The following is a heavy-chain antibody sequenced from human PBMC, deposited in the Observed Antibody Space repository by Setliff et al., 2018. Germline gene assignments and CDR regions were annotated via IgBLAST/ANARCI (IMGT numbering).Heavy chain of an antibody. D-gene: IGHD1-26*01. V-gene: IGHV5-51*01. CDR2: IYPGDSDT. CDR3: AREGWGGPRAFDT. J-gene: IGHJ3*02. CDR1: GYSFSSYW. Sequence: PGESLKISCQGSGYSFSSYWIGWVRHMPGQGLEWMGLIYPGDSDTRYSPSFQGQVTISADKSISTAYLQWSSLKASDTAMYYCAREGWGGPRAFDTWGQGTMVTVSS.